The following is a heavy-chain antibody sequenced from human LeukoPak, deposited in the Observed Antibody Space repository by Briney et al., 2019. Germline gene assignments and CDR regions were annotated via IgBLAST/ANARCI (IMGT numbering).Heavy chain of an antibody. V-gene: IGHV3-30*18. Sequence: PGGSLRLSCAASGFTFSSYGMHWVRQAPGKGLEWVAVISYDGSNNYYADSVKGRFTISRDNSKNTLYLQMNSLRAEDTAVYYCAKSSVGATSDYWGQGTLVTVSS. CDR1: GFTFSSYG. D-gene: IGHD1-26*01. CDR2: ISYDGSNN. CDR3: AKSSVGATSDY. J-gene: IGHJ4*02.